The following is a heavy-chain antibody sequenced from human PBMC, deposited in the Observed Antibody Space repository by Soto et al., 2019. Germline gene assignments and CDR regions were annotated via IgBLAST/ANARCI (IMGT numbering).Heavy chain of an antibody. CDR2: ISAYNGNT. CDR3: VYYGDYADHGY. Sequence: GASVKVSCKASGYTFTSYGISWVRQAPGQGLEWMGWISAYNGNTNYAQKLQGRVTMTTDTSTSTAYMELRSLRCDYTAVYYCVYYGDYADHGYWGQGTLVTVSS. D-gene: IGHD4-17*01. CDR1: GYTFTSYG. V-gene: IGHV1-18*01. J-gene: IGHJ4*02.